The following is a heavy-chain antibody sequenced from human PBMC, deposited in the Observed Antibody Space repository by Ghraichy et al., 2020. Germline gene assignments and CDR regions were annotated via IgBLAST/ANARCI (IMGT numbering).Heavy chain of an antibody. CDR3: ARDKGCLHCSSTRFDY. J-gene: IGHJ4*02. D-gene: IGHD2-2*01. Sequence: GGSLRLSCAASGFTFSSYSMNWVRQAPGKGLEWVSSISSSSSYIYYADSVKGRFTISRDNAKNSLYLQMNSLRAEDTAVYYCARDKGCLHCSSTRFDYWGQGTLVTVSS. CDR2: ISSSSSYI. V-gene: IGHV3-21*01. CDR1: GFTFSSYS.